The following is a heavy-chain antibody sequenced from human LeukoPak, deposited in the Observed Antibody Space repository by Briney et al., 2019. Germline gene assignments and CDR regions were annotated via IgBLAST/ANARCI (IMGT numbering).Heavy chain of an antibody. J-gene: IGHJ6*04. V-gene: IGHV5-10-1*01. CDR3: ARTTYYYYYGMDG. Sequence: GEPLRISCKGSGSIFTSYWISWVRQMPGKGLEWMGRIDPIDSYTNYSPSFQGHVTISADKSISTAYLQWSSLKASDTALYYCARTTYYYYYGMDGWGKGTTGTVSS. D-gene: IGHD1-1*01. CDR1: GSIFTSYW. CDR2: IDPIDSYT.